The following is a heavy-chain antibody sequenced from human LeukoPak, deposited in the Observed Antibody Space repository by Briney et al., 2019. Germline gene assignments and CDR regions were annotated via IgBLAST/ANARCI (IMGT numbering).Heavy chain of an antibody. CDR1: GFTFSSYG. J-gene: IGHJ4*02. V-gene: IGHV3-30*18. CDR3: AKDRLDY. CDR2: ISYDGSNK. Sequence: GRSLRLSCAASGFTFSSYGMHWVRKAPGKGLEWVAVISYDGSNKYYADSVKGRFTISRDNSKNTLYLQMNSLRAEDTAVYYCAKDRLDYWGQGTLVTVSS.